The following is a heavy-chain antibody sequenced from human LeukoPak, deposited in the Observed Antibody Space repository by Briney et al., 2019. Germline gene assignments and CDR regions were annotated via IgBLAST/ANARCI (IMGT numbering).Heavy chain of an antibody. CDR3: ARELTIFGTPRFDY. Sequence: SETLSLTCTVSGGSISSYYWSWIRQPPGKGLEWIGRIYTSGSTNYNPSLKSRVTISVDTSKNQFSLKLSSVTAADTAVYYCARELTIFGTPRFDYWGQGTLVTVSS. CDR2: IYTSGST. V-gene: IGHV4-4*08. CDR1: GGSISSYY. D-gene: IGHD3-3*01. J-gene: IGHJ4*02.